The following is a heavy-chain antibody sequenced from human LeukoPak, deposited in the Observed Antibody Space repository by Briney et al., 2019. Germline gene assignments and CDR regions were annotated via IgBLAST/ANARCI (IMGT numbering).Heavy chain of an antibody. V-gene: IGHV4-61*01. J-gene: IGHJ5*02. Sequence: SETLSLTCTVSGGSISSSSYYWSWIRRPPGKALEWIGYIHYSGSTKYNPSLKSRVTISVDTSENQFSLTLNSVTAADTAVYYCARSRGGYGDYGSWFDPWGQGILVTVSS. CDR2: IHYSGST. CDR3: ARSRGGYGDYGSWFDP. D-gene: IGHD3-16*01. CDR1: GGSISSSSYY.